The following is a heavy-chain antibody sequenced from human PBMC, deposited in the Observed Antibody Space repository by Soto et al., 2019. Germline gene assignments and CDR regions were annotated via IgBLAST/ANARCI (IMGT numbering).Heavy chain of an antibody. CDR3: ARGKRFSDWFDP. D-gene: IGHD3-3*01. CDR1: GGAISTYY. V-gene: IGHV4-4*07. J-gene: IGHJ5*02. Sequence: SSETLSLTCTVSGGAISTYYLTWSRQPAGKGLEWIGRIYSSGSTKYNPSLQSRVAMSLDTSNNQFSLRLTSVTAADTAVSYCARGKRFSDWFDPSGQGTLVTVSS. CDR2: IYSSGST.